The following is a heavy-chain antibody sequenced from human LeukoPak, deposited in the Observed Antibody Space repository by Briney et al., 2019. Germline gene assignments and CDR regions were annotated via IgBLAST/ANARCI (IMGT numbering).Heavy chain of an antibody. CDR1: GGTFSSYA. V-gene: IGHV1-69*05. J-gene: IGHJ6*03. CDR2: IIPIFGTA. Sequence: GASVKVSCKASGGTFSSYAISWVRQAPGQGLEWMGGIIPIFGTANYAQKFQGRVTITTDESTSTAYIELSSLRSEDTAVYHCARETVVAATPYYYYYMDVWGKGTTVTVSS. D-gene: IGHD2-15*01. CDR3: ARETVVAATPYYYYYMDV.